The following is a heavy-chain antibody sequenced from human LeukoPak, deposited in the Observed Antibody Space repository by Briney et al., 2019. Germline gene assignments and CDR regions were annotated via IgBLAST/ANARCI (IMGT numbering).Heavy chain of an antibody. V-gene: IGHV3-21*01. D-gene: IGHD6-19*01. CDR3: VREGGSGWYSGWFDP. Sequence: GGSLRLSCAASGFTFSSYSMNWVRQAPGKGLEWVSSISSSSSYIYYADSVKGRFTISRDNAKNSLYVQMNSLRVEDTAMYYCVREGGSGWYSGWFDPWGQGTLVTVSS. J-gene: IGHJ5*02. CDR1: GFTFSSYS. CDR2: ISSSSSYI.